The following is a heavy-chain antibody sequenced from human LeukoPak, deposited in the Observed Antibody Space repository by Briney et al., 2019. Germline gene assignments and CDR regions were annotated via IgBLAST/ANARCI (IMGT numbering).Heavy chain of an antibody. CDR2: IYSGGST. CDR1: GFTVSSNY. CDR3: ARGSAGSSSSSDY. V-gene: IGHV3-53*01. Sequence: GGSLRLSCAASGFTVSSNYMSWVRQAPGKGLEWVSVIYSGGSTYYADSVKGRFTISRDNSKNTLYLQMNSLRAEDTAVYYCARGSAGSSSSSDYWGQGTLVTVSS. D-gene: IGHD6-6*01. J-gene: IGHJ4*02.